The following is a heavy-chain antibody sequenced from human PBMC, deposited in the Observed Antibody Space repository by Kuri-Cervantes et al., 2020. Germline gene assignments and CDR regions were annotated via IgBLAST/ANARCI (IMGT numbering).Heavy chain of an antibody. D-gene: IGHD1-26*01. CDR3: ARPSGSYSLLDAFDI. CDR2: IKHDGSQE. CDR1: GFTFSSYS. V-gene: IGHV3-7*03. J-gene: IGHJ3*02. Sequence: GESLKISCAASGFTFSSYSMNWVRQAPGKGLEWVANIKHDGSQEYYVDSVKGRFTISRDNAKSSLYLQMNSLRAEDTAVYYCARPSGSYSLLDAFDIWGQGTMVTVSS.